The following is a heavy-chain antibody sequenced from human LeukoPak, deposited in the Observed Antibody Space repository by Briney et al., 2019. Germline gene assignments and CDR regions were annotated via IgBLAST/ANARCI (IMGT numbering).Heavy chain of an antibody. V-gene: IGHV3-30*04. J-gene: IGHJ4*02. CDR1: GFTFSSYA. Sequence: PGGSLRLSCAASGFTFSSYAMHWVRQAPGKGLEWVAVISYDGSNKYYADSVKGRFTISRDNSKNTLYLQMNSLRAEDTAVYYCAKDRSPVTTVTYFDYWGQGTLVTVSS. D-gene: IGHD4-17*01. CDR2: ISYDGSNK. CDR3: AKDRSPVTTVTYFDY.